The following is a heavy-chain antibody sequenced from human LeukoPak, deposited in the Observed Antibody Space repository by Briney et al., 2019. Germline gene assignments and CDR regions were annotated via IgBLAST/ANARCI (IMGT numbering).Heavy chain of an antibody. Sequence: GESLRLSCAASGFTVSSNYMSWVRQAPGKGLEWVSVIYSGGSTYYADSVKGRFTISRDNSKNTLYLQMNSLRAEDTAVYYCARVALRWFDYWGQGTLVTVSS. V-gene: IGHV3-66*01. CDR2: IYSGGST. J-gene: IGHJ4*02. CDR3: ARVALRWFDY. CDR1: GFTVSSNY. D-gene: IGHD4-23*01.